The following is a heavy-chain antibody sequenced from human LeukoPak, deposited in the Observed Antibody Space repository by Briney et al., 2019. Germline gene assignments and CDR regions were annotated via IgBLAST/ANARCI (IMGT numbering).Heavy chain of an antibody. CDR1: GGSISSYY. V-gene: IGHV4-59*01. D-gene: IGHD3-16*01. CDR2: IYYSGST. J-gene: IGHJ4*02. Sequence: PSETLSLTCTVSGGSISSYYWSWIRQPPGKGLEWIGYIYYSGSTNYNPSLKSRVTISVNTSKNQFSLKLSSVTAADTAVYYCARDYEEANLDNWGQGTLVTVSS. CDR3: ARDYEEANLDN.